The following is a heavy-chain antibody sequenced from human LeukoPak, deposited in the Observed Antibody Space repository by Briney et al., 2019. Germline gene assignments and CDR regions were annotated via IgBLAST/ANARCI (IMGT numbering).Heavy chain of an antibody. CDR1: GYSISSGYY. D-gene: IGHD2-2*03. V-gene: IGHV4-38-2*01. CDR2: IYHSGST. Sequence: AETLSLTCAASGYSISSGYYWGWIREPPGKGLEWIGSIYHSGSTDYNPSLKSRVTISVDTSKNQFSLKLSSVTAADTAVYYCARGRKQWIYWGQGTLVTVSS. J-gene: IGHJ4*02. CDR3: ARGRKQWIY.